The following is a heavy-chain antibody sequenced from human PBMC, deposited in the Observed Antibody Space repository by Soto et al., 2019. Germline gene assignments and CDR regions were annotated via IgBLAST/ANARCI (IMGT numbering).Heavy chain of an antibody. CDR2: ISAYNDNT. CDR3: ARAPRGNYGYPSYFDY. Sequence: ASVKLSCKASGVTFTSFAISCVRQAPGQGLEWMGWISAYNDNTNYAQKLQGRVTMTTDTSTSTAYMELRSLRSDDTAVYYCARAPRGNYGYPSYFDYWGQGTLVTVSS. D-gene: IGHD3-10*01. J-gene: IGHJ4*02. CDR1: GVTFTSFA. V-gene: IGHV1-18*01.